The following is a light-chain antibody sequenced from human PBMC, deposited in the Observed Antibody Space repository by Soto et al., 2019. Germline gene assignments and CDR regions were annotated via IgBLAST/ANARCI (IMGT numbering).Light chain of an antibody. CDR2: KAS. J-gene: IGKJ2*01. CDR3: QQYNSYLMYT. V-gene: IGKV1-5*03. CDR1: QSISSW. Sequence: DIQMTQSPSTLSASVGDIVTITCRASQSISSWLAWYQQKPGKAPKLLIYKASNLESGVPSRFSGSGSGTEFTLTISSLQPDDFATYYCQQYNSYLMYTFGQGTKLEIK.